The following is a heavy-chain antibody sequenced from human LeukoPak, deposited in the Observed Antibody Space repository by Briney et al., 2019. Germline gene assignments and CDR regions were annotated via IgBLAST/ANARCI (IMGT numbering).Heavy chain of an antibody. CDR3: ARARKYYYDSSGYPEDY. CDR2: ISAYNGNT. D-gene: IGHD3-22*01. J-gene: IGHJ4*02. V-gene: IGHV1-18*01. Sequence: ASVKVSCKASGYTFTSYGISWVRQAPGQGFEWMGWISAYNGNTNYAQKLQGRVTMTTDTSTSTAYMELRSLRSDDTAVYYCARARKYYYDSSGYPEDYWGQGTLVIVSS. CDR1: GYTFTSYG.